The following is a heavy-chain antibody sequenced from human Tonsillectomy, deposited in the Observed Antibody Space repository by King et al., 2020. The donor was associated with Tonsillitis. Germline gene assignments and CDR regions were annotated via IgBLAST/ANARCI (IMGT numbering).Heavy chain of an antibody. Sequence: MPWVRQAPLKGLQWVSVISWNSVSIGHADSVKGRFTISRDNATNSLYLHMNSLRAEDSALYYFTKGITNTVHVPLVYWGKGTLVTVSS. CDR2: ISWNSVSI. D-gene: IGHD4-17*01. CDR3: TKGITNTVHVPLVY. J-gene: IGHJ4*02. V-gene: IGHV3-9*01.